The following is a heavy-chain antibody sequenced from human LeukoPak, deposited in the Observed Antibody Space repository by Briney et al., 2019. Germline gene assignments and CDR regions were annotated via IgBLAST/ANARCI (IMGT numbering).Heavy chain of an antibody. CDR1: GYSFSNSW. CDR2: IYPGDSDT. CDR3: ARPRLGSASGSDFDY. J-gene: IGHJ4*02. D-gene: IGHD6-19*01. V-gene: IGHV5-51*01. Sequence: GESLKISCKGSGYSFSNSWIGWVRQMPGKGLEWMGIIYPGDSDTRYGPSFQGQVTISVDKSISTAYLQWSSLQASDTAMYYCARPRLGSASGSDFDYWGQGTLVTVSS.